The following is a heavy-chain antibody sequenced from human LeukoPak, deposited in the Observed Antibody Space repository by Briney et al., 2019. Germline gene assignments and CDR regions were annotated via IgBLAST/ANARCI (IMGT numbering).Heavy chain of an antibody. CDR3: AKGRYSSSSVYYFDY. CDR2: ISNSGGST. J-gene: IGHJ4*02. D-gene: IGHD6-6*01. CDR1: GFTFSSYA. V-gene: IGHV3-23*01. Sequence: GGSLRLSCAASGFTFSSYAMRWVRQAPGKGLEWVSAISNSGGSTYYADSVKGRFTISRDNSKSTLSLQMNSLRAEDTAVYYCAKGRYSSSSVYYFDYWGQGTLVTVSS.